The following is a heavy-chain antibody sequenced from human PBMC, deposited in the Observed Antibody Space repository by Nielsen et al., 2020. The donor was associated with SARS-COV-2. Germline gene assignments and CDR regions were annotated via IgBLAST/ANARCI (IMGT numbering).Heavy chain of an antibody. V-gene: IGHV3-30*04. CDR3: VRSRQLWTTFDY. D-gene: IGHD5-18*01. CDR2: ISDAGSSK. J-gene: IGHJ4*02. Sequence: GESLKISCAASGFTFSSYAVHWVRQAPGKGLEWVAVISDAGSSKYYPDSVKGRFTISRDNSKNTLYLQMNSLRAEDTAVYDCVRSRQLWTTFDYWGQGTLVTVSS. CDR1: GFTFSSYA.